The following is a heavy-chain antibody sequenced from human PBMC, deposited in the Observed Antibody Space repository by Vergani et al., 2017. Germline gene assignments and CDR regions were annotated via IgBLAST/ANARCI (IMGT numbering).Heavy chain of an antibody. CDR3: ASISHSRRPQYYYYYYYMDV. V-gene: IGHV4-39*01. CDR2: IYYSGST. J-gene: IGHJ6*03. Sequence: QLQLQESGPGLVKPSETLSLTCTVSGGSISSSSYYWGWIRQPPGKGLEWIGSIYYSGSTYYNPSLTSRVTISVDTSKNQFSLKLSSVTAADTAVYYCASISHSRRPQYYYYYYYMDVWGKGTTVTVSS. D-gene: IGHD3-3*02. CDR1: GGSISSSSYY.